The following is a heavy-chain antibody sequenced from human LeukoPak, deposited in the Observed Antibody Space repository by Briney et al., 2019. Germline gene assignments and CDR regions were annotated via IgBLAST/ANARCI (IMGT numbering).Heavy chain of an antibody. CDR3: ARGRWLQSPFDY. V-gene: IGHV1-2*02. CDR2: LNPNSGGT. J-gene: IGHJ4*02. Sequence: GASVKVSCKASGYTFTGYYMHWVRQAPGQGLEWMGWLNPNSGGTNYAQKFQGRVTMTRDTSINTGYMELSRLRSDDTAVYYCARGRWLQSPFDYWGQGTLVTVSS. D-gene: IGHD5-24*01. CDR1: GYTFTGYY.